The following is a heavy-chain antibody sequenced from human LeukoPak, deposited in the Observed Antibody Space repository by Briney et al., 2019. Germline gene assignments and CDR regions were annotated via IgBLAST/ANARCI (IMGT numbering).Heavy chain of an antibody. CDR2: IKQDGSKK. J-gene: IGHJ4*02. D-gene: IGHD5-24*01. CDR1: GFPFSSYW. CDR3: TRVGYIDEGIDY. Sequence: GGSLRLSCVASGFPFSSYWMTWVRQAPGKGLEWVANIKQDGSKKSYVDSVKGRFTISRDNAKNSLYLQMNSLRAGDTAIYYCTRVGYIDEGIDYWGQGTLVTVSS. V-gene: IGHV3-7*04.